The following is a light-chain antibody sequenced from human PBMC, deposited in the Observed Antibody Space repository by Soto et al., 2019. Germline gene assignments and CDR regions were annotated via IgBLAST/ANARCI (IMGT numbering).Light chain of an antibody. Sequence: IQLTQSPSSLSASVGDRVTITCRASQSISSLLAWYKQKPGKAPKLLIYDASSLESGVPSRLSGSGSGTEFTLTISSLTPDDFATYYCQQYNSHWTFGQGTKVDI. V-gene: IGKV1-5*01. J-gene: IGKJ1*01. CDR3: QQYNSHWT. CDR2: DAS. CDR1: QSISSL.